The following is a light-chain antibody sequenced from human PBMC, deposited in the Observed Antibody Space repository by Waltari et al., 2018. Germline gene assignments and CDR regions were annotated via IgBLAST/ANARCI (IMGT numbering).Light chain of an antibody. V-gene: IGLV1-44*01. CDR2: RNS. J-gene: IGLJ1*01. CDR3: ASWDDTLNGYV. CDR1: SSNLGSNP. Sequence: QSVLTQPPSASGTPGQRVTISCSGSSSNLGSNPVIWYQQLPGPAPNLPIHRNSQRPSGVPARISGSKSGTSASLAISGLQSEDEAQYFCASWDDTLNGYVFGIGTKVTVL.